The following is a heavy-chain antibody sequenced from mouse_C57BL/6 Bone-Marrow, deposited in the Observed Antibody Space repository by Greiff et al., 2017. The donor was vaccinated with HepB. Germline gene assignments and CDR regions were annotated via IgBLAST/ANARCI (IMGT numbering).Heavy chain of an antibody. J-gene: IGHJ4*01. CDR1: GYTFTSYW. CDR3: ARDTTVVARDYYAMDY. Sequence: QVQLQQPGTELVKPGASVKLSCKASGYTFTSYWMHWVKQRPGQGLEWIGNINPSNGGTNYNEKFKSKATLTVDKSSSTAYMQLSSLTSEDSAVYYCARDTTVVARDYYAMDYWGQGTSVTVSS. D-gene: IGHD1-1*01. CDR2: INPSNGGT. V-gene: IGHV1-53*01.